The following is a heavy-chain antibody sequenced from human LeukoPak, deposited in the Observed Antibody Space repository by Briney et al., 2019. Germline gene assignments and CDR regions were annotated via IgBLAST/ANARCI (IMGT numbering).Heavy chain of an antibody. CDR1: GFTFSYYA. CDR2: TSHDGSNK. D-gene: IGHD4/OR15-4a*01. V-gene: IGHV3-30*04. J-gene: IGHJ6*02. CDR3: VKSTGRFFYGADV. Sequence: GGSLRLSCAASGFTFSYYAMHWVRQAPGEGLEWVAATSHDGSNKNYADSVKGRFTIARDNSKNTLDLQMSSLRVEDTAVYYCVKSTGRFFYGADVWGRGTTVTVS.